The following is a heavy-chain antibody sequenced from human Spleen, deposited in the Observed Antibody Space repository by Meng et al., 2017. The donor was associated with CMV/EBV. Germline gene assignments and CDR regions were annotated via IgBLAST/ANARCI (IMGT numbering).Heavy chain of an antibody. CDR3: ARERVVVVAATPNYYYGMDV. J-gene: IGHJ6*02. CDR1: GFTFSTYS. V-gene: IGHV3-21*01. D-gene: IGHD2-15*01. Sequence: GGSLRLSCAASGFTFSTYSMNWVRQAPGKGLEWVLAISSSSGFIYYADSVKGRFTISRDIAKNSLSLQMNSLRAEDTAVYYCARERVVVVAATPNYYYGMDVWGQGTTVTVSS. CDR2: ISSSSGFI.